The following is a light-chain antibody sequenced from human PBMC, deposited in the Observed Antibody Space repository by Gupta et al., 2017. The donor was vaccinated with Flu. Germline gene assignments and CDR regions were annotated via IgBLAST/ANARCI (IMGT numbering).Light chain of an antibody. Sequence: EIVLTQSPGTLSLSPGERATLSCGASQSVSNSYLAWYQQKPGQAPRLLIYGASSKATGIPDRFSGRGAGKEFTLTINRLEPEDFAVYYCQQDGSSPRTFGQGTKVAI. CDR3: QQDGSSPRT. CDR1: QSVSNSY. J-gene: IGKJ1*01. CDR2: GAS. V-gene: IGKV3-20*01.